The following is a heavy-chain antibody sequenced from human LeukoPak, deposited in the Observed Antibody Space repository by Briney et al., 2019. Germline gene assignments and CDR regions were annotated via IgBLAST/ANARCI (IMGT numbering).Heavy chain of an antibody. CDR2: IHTSGST. CDR1: GGSISSYY. CDR3: ARDSRIQLWFYYMDV. Sequence: SETLSLTCTVPGGSISSYYWSWIRQPAGKGLEWIGRIHTSGSTNYNPSLKSRVTMSVDTSKNQFSLKLSSVTAADTAVYYCARDSRIQLWFYYMDVWGKGTTVTVSS. D-gene: IGHD5-18*01. J-gene: IGHJ6*03. V-gene: IGHV4-4*07.